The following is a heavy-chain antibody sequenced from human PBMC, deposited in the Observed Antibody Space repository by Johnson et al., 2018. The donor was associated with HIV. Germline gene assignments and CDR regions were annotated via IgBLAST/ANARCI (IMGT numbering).Heavy chain of an antibody. CDR1: GFTFSSYA. Sequence: QVQLVESGGGVVQPGRSLRLSCAASGFTFSSYAMHWVRQAPGKGLERVAVISYDGSNKYYADSVKGRFTISRDNSKNTLYLQMNSRRAEETAVYYCASERYDDSSGSHAFDIWGQGTTVTVSS. CDR2: ISYDGSNK. CDR3: ASERYDDSSGSHAFDI. V-gene: IGHV3-30*04. D-gene: IGHD3-22*01. J-gene: IGHJ3*02.